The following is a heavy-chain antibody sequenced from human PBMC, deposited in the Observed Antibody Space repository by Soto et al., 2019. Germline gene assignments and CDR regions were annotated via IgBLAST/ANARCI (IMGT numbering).Heavy chain of an antibody. CDR2: IWYDGSNQ. V-gene: IGHV3-33*01. J-gene: IGHJ4*02. CDR1: GFDISTYG. D-gene: IGHD1-26*01. Sequence: GGSLRLSCEASGFDISTYGLHWVRQAPGKRLEWLAFIWYDGSNQHYAASVKGRFTISRDNSRNTLYLQMNNLRADDTAVYFCARAVSSATYYDCIGYWGRGTLVTVSS. CDR3: ARAVSSATYYDCIGY.